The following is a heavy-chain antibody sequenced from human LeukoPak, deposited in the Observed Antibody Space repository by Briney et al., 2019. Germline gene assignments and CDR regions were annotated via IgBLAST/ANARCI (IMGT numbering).Heavy chain of an antibody. CDR1: GDSISSYH. J-gene: IGHJ4*02. CDR3: AREYYGSSGYYNDY. V-gene: IGHV4-59*01. D-gene: IGHD3-22*01. Sequence: SETLSLTCTVSGDSISSYHWSWIRQPPGKGLEWIGYISYSGGPNYNPSHKSRVTISVDTSKDQFSLKLTSVTAADTAVYYCAREYYGSSGYYNDYWGQGALVTVSS. CDR2: ISYSGGP.